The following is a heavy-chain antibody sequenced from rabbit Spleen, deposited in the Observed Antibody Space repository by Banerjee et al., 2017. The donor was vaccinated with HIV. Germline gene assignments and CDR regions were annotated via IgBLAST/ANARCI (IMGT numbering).Heavy chain of an antibody. D-gene: IGHD8-1*01. V-gene: IGHV1S7*01. J-gene: IGHJ4*01. Sequence: QSLEESGGGLVQPGGSLKLSCKASGFTLSSYYMNWVRQAPGKGLEWIGYIDPVFGITYYASWVNGRFSISRDNAQNTVFLQMTSLTAADTATYFCARDGAGGSYFALWGPGTLVTVS. CDR1: GFTLSSYY. CDR3: ARDGAGGSYFAL. CDR2: IDPVFGIT.